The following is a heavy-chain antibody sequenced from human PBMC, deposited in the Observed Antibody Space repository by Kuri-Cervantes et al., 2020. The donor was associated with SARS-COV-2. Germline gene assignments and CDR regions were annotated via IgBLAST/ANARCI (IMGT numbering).Heavy chain of an antibody. D-gene: IGHD1-26*01. V-gene: IGHV3-74*01. J-gene: IGHJ4*02. CDR1: GFTFSSYW. Sequence: GGSLRLSCAASGFTFSSYWIHWVRQAPGKGLVWVSRINSDGSSTSYADSVKGRFTISRDNAKNTLYLQMNSLRAEDTAVYYCATGPGSYSSLGYWGQGTLVTVSS. CDR3: ATGPGSYSSLGY. CDR2: INSDGSST.